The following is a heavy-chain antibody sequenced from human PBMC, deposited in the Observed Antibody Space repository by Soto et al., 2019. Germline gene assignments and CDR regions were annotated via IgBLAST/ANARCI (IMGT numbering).Heavy chain of an antibody. CDR2: ISSSSSTI. V-gene: IGHV3-48*01. CDR3: AREGGVFDY. CDR1: GFTFSSYS. D-gene: IGHD3-10*01. Sequence: GGSLRLSCAASGFTFSSYSMNWVRQAPGKGLEWVSYISSSSSTIYYADSVKGRFTISRDNAKNSLYLQMNSLRAEDTAVYYCAREGGVFDYWGQGTLVTVSS. J-gene: IGHJ4*02.